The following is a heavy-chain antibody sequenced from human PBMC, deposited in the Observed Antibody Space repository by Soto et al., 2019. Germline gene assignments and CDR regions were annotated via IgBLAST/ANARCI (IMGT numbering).Heavy chain of an antibody. Sequence: VESLKSAFKSSGYTFTDYLIVCVLQMPGKGLECLGIIYPGDSDARYSPSFAGKVTISVEKYITTAYLHWSSLEASDSAVYYCERKGEMAANTDDDLDIWGPGTLV. D-gene: IGHD6-19*01. J-gene: IGHJ3*02. CDR3: ERKGEMAANTDDDLDI. V-gene: IGHV5-51*01. CDR1: GYTFTDYL. CDR2: IYPGDSDA.